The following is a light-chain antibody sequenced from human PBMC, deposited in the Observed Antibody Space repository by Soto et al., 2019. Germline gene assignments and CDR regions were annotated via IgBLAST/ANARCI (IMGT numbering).Light chain of an antibody. V-gene: IGLV2-8*01. CDR3: SSYAGSTL. CDR1: SSDVGGYNY. Sequence: QSDLTQPPSASGSPGQSVTISCTGTSSDVGGYNYVSWYQQHPGKAPKLMIYEVSKRPSGVPDRFSGSKSGNTASLTVSGLQAEDEADYYCSSYAGSTLFGGGTKVTVL. J-gene: IGLJ2*01. CDR2: EVS.